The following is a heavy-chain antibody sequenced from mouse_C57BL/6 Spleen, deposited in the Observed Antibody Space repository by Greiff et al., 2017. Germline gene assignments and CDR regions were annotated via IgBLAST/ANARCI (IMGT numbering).Heavy chain of an antibody. CDR3: ARGGYSYSFDY. CDR1: GYTFTSYW. J-gene: IGHJ2*01. D-gene: IGHD2-12*01. CDR2: IYPTDSET. V-gene: IGHV1-61*01. Sequence: QVQLQQPGAELVRPGSSVKLSCKASGYTFTSYWMDWVKQRPGQGLEWIGNIYPTDSETHYTQKFKDKVTLAEDKSSSTSYMQLSRLTSEDSAVYCCARGGYSYSFDYWGQGTTLTVSS.